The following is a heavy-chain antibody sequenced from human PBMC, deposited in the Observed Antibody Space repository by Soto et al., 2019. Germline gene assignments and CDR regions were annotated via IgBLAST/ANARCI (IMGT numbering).Heavy chain of an antibody. J-gene: IGHJ6*02. Sequence: PGGSLRLSCAASGFTFGGYWMHWVRQAPGKGLVWVSQISSDGTDTTYADSVKGRFTVSRDNPESTLYLEMSSVRAEDTGVYYCARGSEVYYYYYGMDVWGQGTTVTVSS. CDR2: ISSDGTDT. CDR3: ARGSEVYYYYYGMDV. CDR1: GFTFGGYW. V-gene: IGHV3-74*03.